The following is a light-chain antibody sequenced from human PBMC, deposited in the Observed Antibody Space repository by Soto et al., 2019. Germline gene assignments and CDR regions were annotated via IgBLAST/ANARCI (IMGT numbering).Light chain of an antibody. Sequence: EIVLTQSPGTLSLSPGERATLSCRASQSLTNNYLAWYQQKPGQAPRLLIYAASSRATGIPDRFSGSGSETDLTITISRLEPEDFAVHYCQQYASSLPVTFGGGTNVEIK. J-gene: IGKJ4*01. V-gene: IGKV3-20*01. CDR3: QQYASSLPVT. CDR2: AAS. CDR1: QSLTNNY.